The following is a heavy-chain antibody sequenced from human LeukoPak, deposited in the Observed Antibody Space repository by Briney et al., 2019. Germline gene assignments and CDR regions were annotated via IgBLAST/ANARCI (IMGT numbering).Heavy chain of an antibody. V-gene: IGHV3-74*01. Sequence: GGSLRLSCAASGFTFSGYWMHWVRQAPGKGLVWVSRIKGDGSSTSYADSVKGRFTISRDNAKSTLYLQMNSLRAEDTAVYYCARSGWFDPWGQGTLVTASS. J-gene: IGHJ5*02. D-gene: IGHD3-10*01. CDR3: ARSGWFDP. CDR2: IKGDGSST. CDR1: GFTFSGYW.